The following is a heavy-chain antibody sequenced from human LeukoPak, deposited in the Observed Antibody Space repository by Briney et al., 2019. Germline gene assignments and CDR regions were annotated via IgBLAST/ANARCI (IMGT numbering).Heavy chain of an antibody. CDR1: GFTFSSNG. CDR2: VSFDGSNK. CDR3: ARAGRGWFGSMDV. J-gene: IGHJ6*02. V-gene: IGHV3-33*01. D-gene: IGHD3-10*01. Sequence: GGSLRLSCAASGFTFSSNGMHWVRQAPGKGLEWVAVVSFDGSNKCFEDSVKGRFSISRDNSRNTLYLQMNSLRAEDTAVYYCARAGRGWFGSMDVWGQGTTVTVSS.